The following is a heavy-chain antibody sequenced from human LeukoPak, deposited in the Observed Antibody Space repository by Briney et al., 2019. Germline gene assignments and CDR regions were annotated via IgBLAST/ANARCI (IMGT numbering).Heavy chain of an antibody. CDR1: GYTFTSYG. CDR2: ISAYNGNT. D-gene: IGHD2-21*01. V-gene: IGHV1-18*01. CDR3: ARDALVAPPTYYYYGMDV. J-gene: IGHJ6*02. Sequence: ASVKVSCKASGYTFTSYGISCVRQAPGQGLEWMGWISAYNGNTNYAQKLQGRVTMTTDTSTSTAYMELRSLRSDDTAVYYCARDALVAPPTYYYYGMDVWGQGTTVTVSS.